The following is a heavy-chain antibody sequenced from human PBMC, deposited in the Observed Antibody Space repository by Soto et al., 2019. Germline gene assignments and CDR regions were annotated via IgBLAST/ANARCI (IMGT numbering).Heavy chain of an antibody. Sequence: SETLSLTCSVSGGSISSGYWTWIRQPPGKGLEWIGYIYYGGSTNYNPSLKSRVIISVDTAKNQFSLKLSSVTAADTAVYYCTRDVTSMVRGETFNWFDPWGQGTLVTVSS. CDR2: IYYGGST. D-gene: IGHD3-10*01. CDR3: TRDVTSMVRGETFNWFDP. V-gene: IGHV4-59*01. J-gene: IGHJ5*02. CDR1: GGSISSGY.